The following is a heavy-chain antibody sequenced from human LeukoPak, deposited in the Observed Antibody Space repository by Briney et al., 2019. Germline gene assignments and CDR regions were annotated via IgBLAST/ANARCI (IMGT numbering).Heavy chain of an antibody. Sequence: SETLSLTCTVSGYSISSGYYWGWIRQPPGKGLEWIGSIYYSGSTYYNPSLKSRVTISVDTSKNQFSLKLSSVTAADTAVYYCARPLGGSSSGDYYFDYWGQGTLVTVSS. CDR2: IYYSGST. D-gene: IGHD6-6*01. V-gene: IGHV4-38-2*02. J-gene: IGHJ4*02. CDR1: GYSISSGYY. CDR3: ARPLGGSSSGDYYFDY.